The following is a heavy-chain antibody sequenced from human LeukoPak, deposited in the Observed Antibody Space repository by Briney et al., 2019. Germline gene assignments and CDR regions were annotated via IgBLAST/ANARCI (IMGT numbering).Heavy chain of an antibody. D-gene: IGHD1-26*01. CDR1: GGTFSTYA. J-gene: IGHJ4*02. CDR2: IIPIFGTA. V-gene: IGHV1-69*13. Sequence: SVKVSCKASGGTFSTYAISWVRQAPGQGLEWMGGIIPIFGTANYAQKFQGRVTITADESTSTAYMELSSLRSEDTAVYYCARSKSGSYSGCDYWGQGTLVTVSS. CDR3: ARSKSGSYSGCDY.